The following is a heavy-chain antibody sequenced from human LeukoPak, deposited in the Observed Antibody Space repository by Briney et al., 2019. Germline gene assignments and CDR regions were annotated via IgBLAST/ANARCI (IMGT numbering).Heavy chain of an antibody. CDR2: MSYDGSNE. J-gene: IGHJ4*02. V-gene: IGHV3-30*04. CDR3: AKDQYYDSSGYYFDY. CDR1: GFTFSSYA. Sequence: GGSLRLSCAASGFTFSSYAMHWVRQAPGKGLEWVAVMSYDGSNEYYADSVKGRFTISRDNSKNTLYLQMNSLRAEDTAVYYCAKDQYYDSSGYYFDYWGQGTLVTVSS. D-gene: IGHD3-22*01.